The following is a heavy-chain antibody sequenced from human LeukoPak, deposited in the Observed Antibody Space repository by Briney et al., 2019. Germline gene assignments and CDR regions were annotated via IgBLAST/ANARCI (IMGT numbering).Heavy chain of an antibody. J-gene: IGHJ4*02. CDR3: ARDWVTDTAAIDY. Sequence: GGSLRLSCAASGFTFSSYAMSWVRQARGKGLEWVAAIRGRGDKTYHADSVKGRFTISRDNSKNTPFLQMNSLRAEDTAVYYCARDWVTDTAAIDYWGQGTLVSVSS. CDR2: IRGRGDKT. D-gene: IGHD2-2*01. V-gene: IGHV3-23*01. CDR1: GFTFSSYA.